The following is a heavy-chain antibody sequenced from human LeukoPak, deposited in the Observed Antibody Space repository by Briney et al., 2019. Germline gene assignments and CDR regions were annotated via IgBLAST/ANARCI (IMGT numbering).Heavy chain of an antibody. V-gene: IGHV1-2*02. CDR1: GYTFTGDY. CDR3: ARDALKDRYCSGGSGYSGYSWFDP. D-gene: IGHD2-15*01. Sequence: ASVKLSCKASGYTFTGDYMHWVRQAPGQGLEWIGWINPNSGGTNNAQKFQGRVTMTRDTSISTAYMELSRLRSDDTAVYYCARDALKDRYCSGGSGYSGYSWFDPWGQGTLVTVSS. CDR2: INPNSGGT. J-gene: IGHJ5*02.